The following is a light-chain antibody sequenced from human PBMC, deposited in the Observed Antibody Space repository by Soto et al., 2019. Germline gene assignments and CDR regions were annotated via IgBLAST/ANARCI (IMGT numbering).Light chain of an antibody. CDR3: AAWDDSLNAFYV. CDR1: SSNIGTNY. V-gene: IGLV1-47*01. Sequence: QSVLTQPPSASGTPGQRVSVSCSGSSSNIGTNYVYWYQHPPGAAPRLLIFRDDHRPAGVPVRFSASKSGTSASLAINGLRSEDEADYYCAAWDDSLNAFYVFGTGTKVNVL. CDR2: RDD. J-gene: IGLJ1*01.